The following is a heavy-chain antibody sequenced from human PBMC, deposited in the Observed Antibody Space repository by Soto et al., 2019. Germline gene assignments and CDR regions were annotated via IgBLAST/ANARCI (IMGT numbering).Heavy chain of an antibody. CDR1: GYTFSNYG. CDR2: ISAYNGNT. CDR3: ARDSPPVDY. Sequence: QVQLVQSGAEVKKPGASVKVSCKASGYTFSNYGISWVRQAPGQGLEWMGWISAYNGNTKYAQKLRGKITMTTDTSTSTAYMELRSLRSDDTAVYSCARDSPPVDYWGQGTLVTVSS. J-gene: IGHJ4*02. V-gene: IGHV1-18*01.